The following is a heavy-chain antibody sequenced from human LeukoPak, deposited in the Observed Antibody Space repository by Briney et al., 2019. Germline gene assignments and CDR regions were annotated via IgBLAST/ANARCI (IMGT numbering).Heavy chain of an antibody. CDR2: ISWNSGSI. V-gene: IGHV3-9*03. Sequence: QSGGSLRLSCAASGFTFDDYAMHWVRQAPGKGLEWVSGISWNSGSIGYADSVKGRFTISRDNAKNSLYLQMNSLRAEDMALYYCAKGGTKYYDFWSGYSDAFDIWGQGTMVTVSS. J-gene: IGHJ3*02. CDR3: AKGGTKYYDFWSGYSDAFDI. CDR1: GFTFDDYA. D-gene: IGHD3-3*01.